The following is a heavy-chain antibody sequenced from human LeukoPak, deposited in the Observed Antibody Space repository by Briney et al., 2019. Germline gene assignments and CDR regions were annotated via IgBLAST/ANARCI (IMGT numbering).Heavy chain of an antibody. CDR2: ISAYNGNT. CDR3: ATVPAAITPGDY. J-gene: IGHJ4*02. D-gene: IGHD2-2*01. Sequence: WISAYNGNTNYAQKLQGRVTMTTDTSTSTAYMELRSLRSDDTAVYYCATVPAAITPGDYWGQGTLVTVSS. V-gene: IGHV1-18*01.